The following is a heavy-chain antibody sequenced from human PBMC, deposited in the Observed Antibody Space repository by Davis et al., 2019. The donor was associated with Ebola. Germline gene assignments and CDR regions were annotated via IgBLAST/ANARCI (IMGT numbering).Heavy chain of an antibody. D-gene: IGHD3-10*01. CDR3: ASGSGSYHYYGMDV. V-gene: IGHV3-21*01. Sequence: PGGSLRLSCAASGFTFSSYSMNWVRQAPGKGLEWVSSISSSSSYIYYADSVKGRFTISRDNAKNSLYLQMNSLRAEDTAVYYCASGSGSYHYYGMDVWGQGTTVTVSS. CDR2: ISSSSSYI. CDR1: GFTFSSYS. J-gene: IGHJ6*02.